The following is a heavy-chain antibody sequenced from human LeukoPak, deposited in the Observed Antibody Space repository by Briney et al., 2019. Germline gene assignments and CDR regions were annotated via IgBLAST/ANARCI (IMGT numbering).Heavy chain of an antibody. Sequence: PSQTLSLTCAVSGGSISSGDYSWRWIRQPPGKGLEWIVYIFQSGSTYYNPSLKSRVTISVDRSKNQFSLKLSSVTAADTAVYYCARVGSDWNDVRYNWFDPWGQGTLVTVSS. CDR3: ARVGSDWNDVRYNWFDP. CDR1: GGSISSGDYS. D-gene: IGHD1-1*01. CDR2: IFQSGST. V-gene: IGHV4-30-2*01. J-gene: IGHJ5*02.